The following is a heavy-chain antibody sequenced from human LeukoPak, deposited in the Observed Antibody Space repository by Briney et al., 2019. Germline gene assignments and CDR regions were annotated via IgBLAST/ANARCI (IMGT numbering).Heavy chain of an antibody. CDR2: ISAYNGNT. D-gene: IGHD3-10*01. CDR1: GGTFSSYA. Sequence: ASVKVSCKASGGTFSSYAISWVRQAPGQGLEWMGWISAYNGNTNYAQKLQGRVTMTTDTSTSTAYMELRSLRSDDTAVYYCARDQTYYYGSGSSNYYYYYGMDVWGQGTTVTVSS. J-gene: IGHJ6*02. V-gene: IGHV1-18*01. CDR3: ARDQTYYYGSGSSNYYYYYGMDV.